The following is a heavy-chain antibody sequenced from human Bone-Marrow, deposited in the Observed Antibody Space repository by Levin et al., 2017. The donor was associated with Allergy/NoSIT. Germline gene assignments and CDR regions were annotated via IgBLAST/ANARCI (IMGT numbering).Heavy chain of an antibody. D-gene: IGHD4-23*01. Sequence: SCAASGFTFSSYWMSWVRQAPGKGLEWVANIKQDGSEKYYVDSVKGRFTISRDNAKNSLYLQMNSLRAEDTAVYYCAATPLRWYRGAFDIWGQGTMVTVSS. CDR2: IKQDGSEK. CDR1: GFTFSSYW. V-gene: IGHV3-7*02. J-gene: IGHJ3*02. CDR3: AATPLRWYRGAFDI.